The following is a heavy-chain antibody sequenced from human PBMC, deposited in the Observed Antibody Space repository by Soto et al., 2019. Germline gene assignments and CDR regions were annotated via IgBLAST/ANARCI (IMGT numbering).Heavy chain of an antibody. J-gene: IGHJ3*02. D-gene: IGHD2-15*01. CDR2: IYYSGST. Sequence: SETLSLTCTVSGGSISSSDYYWGWIRQPPGKGLEWIGYIYYSGSTNYNPSLKSRVTISVDTSKNQFSLKLSSVTAADTAVYYCARDERGYFAAFDIWGQGTMVTVSS. CDR1: GGSISSSDYY. V-gene: IGHV4-61*08. CDR3: ARDERGYFAAFDI.